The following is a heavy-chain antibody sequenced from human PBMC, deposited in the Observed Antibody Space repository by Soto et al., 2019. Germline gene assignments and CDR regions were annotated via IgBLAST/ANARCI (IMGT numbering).Heavy chain of an antibody. CDR1: GYTFSNYD. D-gene: IGHD3-10*01. CDR3: AKVSRKGSAIDFDY. CDR2: VNPNNGDT. J-gene: IGHJ4*02. V-gene: IGHV1-8*01. Sequence: QVQLVQSGAELKKPGASVKVSCKASGYTFSNYDMNWVRQATGQGPEWIGWVNPNNGDTGYAQKFQGRVTLTTDISTTTDYMELTSMRSEATAISSCAKVSRKGSAIDFDYWGQGTLITVSS.